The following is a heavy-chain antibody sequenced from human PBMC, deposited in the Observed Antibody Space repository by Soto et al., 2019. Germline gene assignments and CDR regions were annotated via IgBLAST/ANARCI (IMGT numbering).Heavy chain of an antibody. CDR3: ANERSIWYGGDNWFDP. CDR1: GFTFSSYA. V-gene: IGHV3-23*01. Sequence: EVQLLESGGGLVQPGGSLRLSCAASGFTFSSYAMSWVRQAPGKGLEWVSAISGSGGSTYYADSVKGRFTISRDNSKNTLYLQMDSLRAEDTAVYYCANERSIWYGGDNWFDPWGQGTLVTVSS. J-gene: IGHJ5*02. D-gene: IGHD6-13*01. CDR2: ISGSGGST.